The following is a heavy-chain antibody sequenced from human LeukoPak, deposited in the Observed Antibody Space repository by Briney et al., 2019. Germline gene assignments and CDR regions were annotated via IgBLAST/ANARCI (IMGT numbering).Heavy chain of an antibody. V-gene: IGHV4-34*01. J-gene: IGHJ5*02. CDR3: ARVGADAGFWSGFRFDP. CDR1: GGSFSGYY. CDR2: INHSGST. D-gene: IGHD3-3*01. Sequence: SETLSLTCAVYGGSFSGYYWSWIRQPPGKGLEWIGEINHSGSTNYNPSLKSRVTISEDTSKNQFSLRLSSVTAADTAVYYCARVGADAGFWSGFRFDPWGQGTLVTVSS.